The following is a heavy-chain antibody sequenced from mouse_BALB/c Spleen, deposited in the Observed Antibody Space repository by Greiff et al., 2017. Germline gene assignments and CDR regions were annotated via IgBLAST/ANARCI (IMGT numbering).Heavy chain of an antibody. V-gene: IGHV14-3*02. CDR2: IDPANGNT. CDR1: GFNIKDTY. D-gene: IGHD1-1*01. J-gene: IGHJ2*01. Sequence: VQLQQSGAELVKPGASVKLPCTASGFNIKDTYMHWVKQRPEQGLEWIGRIDPANGNTKYDPKFQGKATITADTSSNTAYLQLSSLTSEDTAVYYCARSIYYYGRGYFDYWGQGTTLTVSS. CDR3: ARSIYYYGRGYFDY.